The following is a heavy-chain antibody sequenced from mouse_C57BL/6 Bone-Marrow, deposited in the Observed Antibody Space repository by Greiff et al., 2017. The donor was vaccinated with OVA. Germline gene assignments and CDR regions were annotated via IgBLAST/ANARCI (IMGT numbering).Heavy chain of an antibody. D-gene: IGHD2-3*01. CDR3: TRYCWLLRNYAMDY. CDR1: GFTFSSYA. J-gene: IGHJ4*01. Sequence: EVKVVESGEGLVKPGGSLKLSCAASGFTFSSYAMSWVRQTPEKRLEWVAYISSGGDYIYYADTVKGRFTISRDNASNTLYLQMSRLMSEHTAMYYCTRYCWLLRNYAMDYWGQGTSVTVSS. V-gene: IGHV5-9-1*02. CDR2: ISSGGDYI.